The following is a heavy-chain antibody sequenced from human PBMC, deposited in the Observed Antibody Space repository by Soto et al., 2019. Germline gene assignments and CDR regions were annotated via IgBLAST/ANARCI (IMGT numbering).Heavy chain of an antibody. CDR3: ATGEQLGGMDV. CDR2: ISAYNGNT. CDR1: GYPFTSYG. Sequence: XSVKVSCKASGYPFTSYGIIWVRQAPGQGLEWMGWISAYNGNTNYAQKLQGRVTMTTDTSTSTAYMELRSLRSDDTAVYYCATGEQLGGMDVWGQGTTVTVSS. D-gene: IGHD5-18*01. V-gene: IGHV1-18*01. J-gene: IGHJ6*02.